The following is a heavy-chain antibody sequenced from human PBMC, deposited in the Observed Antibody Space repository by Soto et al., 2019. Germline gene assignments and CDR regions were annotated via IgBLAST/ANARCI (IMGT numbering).Heavy chain of an antibody. CDR3: ARRKGYSYGFHAFDI. J-gene: IGHJ3*02. CDR2: IYYSGST. Sequence: QLQLQESGPGLVKPSETLSLTCTVSGGSISSSSYYWGWIRQPPGKGLEWIGSIYYSGSTYYNPSLKSRVTLSVDTSKNQFSLKLSSVTAADTAVYYCARRKGYSYGFHAFDIWGQGTMVTVSS. D-gene: IGHD5-18*01. V-gene: IGHV4-39*01. CDR1: GGSISSSSYY.